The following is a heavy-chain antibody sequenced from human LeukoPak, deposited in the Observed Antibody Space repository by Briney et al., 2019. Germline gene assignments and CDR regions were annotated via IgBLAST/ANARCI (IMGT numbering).Heavy chain of an antibody. CDR1: GFTFSSYS. J-gene: IGHJ4*02. CDR2: ISSSSSYI. V-gene: IGHV3-21*01. CDR3: ARGYCSGGSCFFDY. D-gene: IGHD2-15*01. Sequence: PGGSLRLSCAASGFTFSSYSKNWVRQAPGKGLEWVSSISSSSSYIYYADSVKGRFTISRDNAKNSLYLQMNSLRAEDTAVYYCARGYCSGGSCFFDYWGQGTLVTVSS.